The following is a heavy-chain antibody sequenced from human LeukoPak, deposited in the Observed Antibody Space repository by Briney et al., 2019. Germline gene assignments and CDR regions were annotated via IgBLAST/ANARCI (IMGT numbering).Heavy chain of an antibody. CDR1: GFTFGAYT. D-gene: IGHD3-22*01. J-gene: IGHJ4*02. CDR2: IFSRSESI. CDR3: ARDFFHSSESRPFDY. Sequence: GGSLRLSCAASGFTFGAYTINWVRQAPGRGLEWVSCIFSRSESILYADSVKGRFTISRDNAKNLLYLQMDSLRVEDTAVYYCARDFFHSSESRPFDYWGQGTLVTVSS. V-gene: IGHV3-21*06.